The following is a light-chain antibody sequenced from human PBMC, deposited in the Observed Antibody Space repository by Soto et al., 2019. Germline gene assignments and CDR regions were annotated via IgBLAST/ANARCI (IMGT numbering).Light chain of an antibody. V-gene: IGLV2-23*01. CDR1: SSDVGNFNL. J-gene: IGLJ1*01. CDR2: EAN. CDR3: CSYAGGSAYV. Sequence: QSVLTQPASVSGSPGQSITISCTGTSSDVGNFNLVSWYQQHPGKAPKLIIYEANKRPSGVSSRFSGSKSDNTASLTISGLRSEDEADYHCCSYAGGSAYVFGTGTQLTVL.